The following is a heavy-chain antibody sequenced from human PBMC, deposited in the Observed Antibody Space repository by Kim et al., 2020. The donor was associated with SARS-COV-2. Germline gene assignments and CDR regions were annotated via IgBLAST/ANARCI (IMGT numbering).Heavy chain of an antibody. CDR3: TRELQRLGIFVGMVV. CDR1: GFTFSSYS. CDR2: ISSSSSTI. Sequence: GGSLRLSCAASGFTFSSYSMNWVRQAPGKGLEWVSYISSSSSTIYYADSVNGRFTISRDNAKNPLYLQMNSLRDEDTAVYYCTRELQRLGIFVGMVVWG. D-gene: IGHD6-25*01. J-gene: IGHJ6*02. V-gene: IGHV3-48*02.